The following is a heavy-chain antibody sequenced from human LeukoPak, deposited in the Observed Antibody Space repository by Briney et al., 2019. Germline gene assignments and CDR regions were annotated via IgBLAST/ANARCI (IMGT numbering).Heavy chain of an antibody. Sequence: SGPTLVKPTQTLTLTCTFSGFSLSTSGVRVSWIRQPPGKALEWLARIDWDDDTFYTPSLKTRLTISKDTSKNQVVLTMTNMDPVDTATYYCARIYSDPGSYHFGHWGRGTLVTVSS. J-gene: IGHJ4*02. CDR3: ARIYSDPGSYHFGH. V-gene: IGHV2-70*04. CDR1: GFSLSTSGVR. D-gene: IGHD6-13*01. CDR2: IDWDDDT.